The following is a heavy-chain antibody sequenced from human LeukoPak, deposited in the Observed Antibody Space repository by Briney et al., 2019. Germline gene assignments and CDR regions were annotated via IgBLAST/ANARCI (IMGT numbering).Heavy chain of an antibody. Sequence: SETLSLTCTVSGDSISFYYWSWIRQPPGKGLEWIGYIYYSGTTNYEPSLKSRVTISVDTSKNQFSLKLSSVTAADTAVYYCARDVMYYYGSGSPREDWFDPWGQGTLVTVSS. CDR3: ARDVMYYYGSGSPREDWFDP. J-gene: IGHJ5*02. CDR2: IYYSGTT. V-gene: IGHV4-59*01. CDR1: GDSISFYY. D-gene: IGHD3-10*01.